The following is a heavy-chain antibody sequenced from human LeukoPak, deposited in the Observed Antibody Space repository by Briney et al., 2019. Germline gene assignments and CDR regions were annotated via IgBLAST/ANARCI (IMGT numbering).Heavy chain of an antibody. CDR1: GFSLSTSGVG. CDR2: LYWDDDK. Sequence: KKSGPTLVNPTQTLTLTCTFSGFSLSTSGVGVGWIRQPPGKALEWLALLYWDDDKRYSPSLKSRLNITKDTSKNQVVLTMTNMDPVDTATYYCAHATLVFDSSGYYMGWFDPWGQGTLVTVSS. J-gene: IGHJ5*02. D-gene: IGHD3-22*01. V-gene: IGHV2-5*02. CDR3: AHATLVFDSSGYYMGWFDP.